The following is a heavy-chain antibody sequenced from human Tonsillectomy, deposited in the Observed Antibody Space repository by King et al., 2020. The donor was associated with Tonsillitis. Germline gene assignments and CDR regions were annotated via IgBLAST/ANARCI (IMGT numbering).Heavy chain of an antibody. D-gene: IGHD3-22*01. V-gene: IGHV3-23*04. Sequence: VQLVESGGGLVQPGGSLRLSCAASGFTFSSYAMSWVRQAPGKGLEWVSAISGSGGSTYYADSVKCRFPFSRDNFKNTVYLQMNSLRAEDTAVYYCAKVSSSGKDYYDSSGYYYDGWFDPWGQGTLVTVSS. J-gene: IGHJ5*02. CDR1: GFTFSSYA. CDR2: ISGSGGST. CDR3: AKVSSSGKDYYDSSGYYYDGWFDP.